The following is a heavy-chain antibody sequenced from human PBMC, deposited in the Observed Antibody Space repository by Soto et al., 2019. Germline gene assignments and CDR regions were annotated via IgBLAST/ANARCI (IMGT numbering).Heavy chain of an antibody. Sequence: SVKVSCKASGGTFSSYAISWVRQAPGQGLEWMGGIIPIFGTANYAQKFQGRVTITADESTSTAYMELSSLRSEDTAVYYCAREIGESYGSGSYPFGYWGQGTLVTVSS. CDR2: IIPIFGTA. J-gene: IGHJ4*02. CDR1: GGTFSSYA. D-gene: IGHD3-10*01. V-gene: IGHV1-69*13. CDR3: AREIGESYGSGSYPFGY.